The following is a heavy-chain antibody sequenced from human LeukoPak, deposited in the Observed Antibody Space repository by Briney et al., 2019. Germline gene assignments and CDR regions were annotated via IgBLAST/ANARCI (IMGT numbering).Heavy chain of an antibody. CDR2: INPNSGGT. V-gene: IGHV1-2*02. CDR3: ARLYSARAFDY. J-gene: IGHJ4*02. D-gene: IGHD6-13*01. Sequence: ASVKVSCKASGYTFTDYYMHWVRQAPGQGLEWMGWINPNSGGTNYAQKFQGRVTMTRDTSISTAYMELSRLRSDDAAVYYCARLYSARAFDYWGQGTLVTVSS. CDR1: GYTFTDYY.